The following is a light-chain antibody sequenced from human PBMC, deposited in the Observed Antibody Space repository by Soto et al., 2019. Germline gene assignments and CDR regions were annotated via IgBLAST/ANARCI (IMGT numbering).Light chain of an antibody. Sequence: DIQMTQSPSSLSASVGDRVTITCRASQTISSYLNWYQQKPGKAPKLLIYAASSLRSGVPSRFSGSGSGTDFTLTISSLQPEDFATYHCQQSYSNPWTFGQGTKVEIK. CDR1: QTISSY. J-gene: IGKJ1*01. V-gene: IGKV1-39*01. CDR3: QQSYSNPWT. CDR2: AAS.